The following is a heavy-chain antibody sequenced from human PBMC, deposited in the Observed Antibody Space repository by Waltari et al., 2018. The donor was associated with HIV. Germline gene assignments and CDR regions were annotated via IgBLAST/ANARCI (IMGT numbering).Heavy chain of an antibody. J-gene: IGHJ4*02. CDR3: ARAGGAWNRFDY. D-gene: IGHD1-1*01. V-gene: IGHV3-7*01. CDR2: INPDGSET. CDR1: GFTFRTQW. Sequence: EVKLVEYGGGLVQPGGSLRRPGADSGFTFRTQWRTWVGQEPGKELEWLANINPDGSETYHVDSAKGRFTISRDNAKNSLYLQMNSLRVEDTAVYYCARAGGAWNRFDYWGQGTLVTVSS.